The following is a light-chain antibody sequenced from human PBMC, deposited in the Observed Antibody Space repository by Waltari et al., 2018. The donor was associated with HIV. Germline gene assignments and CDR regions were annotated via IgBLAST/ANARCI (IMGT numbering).Light chain of an antibody. J-gene: IGLJ3*02. CDR1: NSNIGRNF. CDR2: RDD. V-gene: IGLV1-47*01. CDR3: AAWDDSLGGSLV. Sequence: QSVLTQPPSASGTPGQRFTISRSGSNSNIGRNFLSWSKRFPGTTPRLLIYRDDQRPSGVPDRFSGSKSGTSASLAISGLRSEDEADYYCAAWDDSLGGSLVFARGTKLTVL.